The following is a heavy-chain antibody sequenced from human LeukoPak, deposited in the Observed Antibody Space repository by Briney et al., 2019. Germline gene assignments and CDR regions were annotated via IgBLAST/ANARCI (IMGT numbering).Heavy chain of an antibody. CDR2: INPSGGST. J-gene: IGHJ4*02. V-gene: IGHV1-46*01. Sequence: ASVKVSCKASGYTFTSYYMHWVRQAPGQGLEWMGIINPSGGSTSYAQKFQGRVTMTRDMSTSTVYMELSSLRSEDTAVYYCAQMYYYDSSGYYSFDYWGQGTLVTVSS. CDR3: AQMYYYDSSGYYSFDY. D-gene: IGHD3-22*01. CDR1: GYTFTSYY.